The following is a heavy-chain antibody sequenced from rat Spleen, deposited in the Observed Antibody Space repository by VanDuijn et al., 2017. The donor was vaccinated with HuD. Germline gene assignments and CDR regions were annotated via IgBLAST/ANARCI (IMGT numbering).Heavy chain of an antibody. V-gene: IGHV2-34*01. D-gene: IGHD1-4*01. Sequence: QVQLKESGPGLVQPSETLSLTCNVSGFSLTTYSVSWVRQPSGKGLEWMGKMWYDGDTAYNSGLKSRLSITRDTSKNQIFLKMDGLGSEDTATYYCATAGTRISRFAYWGQGTLVTVSS. J-gene: IGHJ3*01. CDR2: MWYDGDT. CDR1: GFSLTTYS. CDR3: ATAGTRISRFAY.